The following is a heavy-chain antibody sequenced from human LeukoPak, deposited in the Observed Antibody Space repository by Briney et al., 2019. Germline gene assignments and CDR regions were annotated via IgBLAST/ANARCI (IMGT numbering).Heavy chain of an antibody. CDR1: GFSFGFNTYG. CDR3: ARLKEFQKIFDY. D-gene: IGHD2-21*01. J-gene: IGHJ4*02. V-gene: IGHV3-33*01. Sequence: PGRSLRLSCVASGFSFGFNTYGMQWVRQTPGKGLEWVAVIWYDGGIKYYGDAVKGRFTISRDNSKNTLYLQMDSLRGEDTAVYYCARLKEFQKIFDYWGQGTLVTVSS. CDR2: IWYDGGIK.